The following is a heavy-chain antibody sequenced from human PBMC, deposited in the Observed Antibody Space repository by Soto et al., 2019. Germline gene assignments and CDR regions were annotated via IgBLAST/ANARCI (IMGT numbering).Heavy chain of an antibody. Sequence: GGSLRLSCAASGFTFSSYAMSWVRQAPGKGLEWVSAISGSGGSTYYADSVKGRFTISRDNSKNTLYLQMNSLRAEDTAVYYCAKDGIFGIVVVVAAHYFDYWGQGTLVTVSS. D-gene: IGHD2-15*01. V-gene: IGHV3-23*01. CDR3: AKDGIFGIVVVVAAHYFDY. CDR2: ISGSGGST. CDR1: GFTFSSYA. J-gene: IGHJ4*02.